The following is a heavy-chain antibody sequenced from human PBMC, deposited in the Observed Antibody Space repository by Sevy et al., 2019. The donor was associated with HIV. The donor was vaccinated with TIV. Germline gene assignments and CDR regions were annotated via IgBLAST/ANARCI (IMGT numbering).Heavy chain of an antibody. Sequence: GGSLRLSCAASGFSFSDYYWGWIRQAPGKGLEWVSHISPSAKTTYYADSVEGRFTISRDNAKKSLYLQMSSLRAEDTAVYYCVGGKYWFDPWGQGTLVTVSS. CDR1: GFSFSDYY. V-gene: IGHV3-11*04. CDR3: VGGKYWFDP. J-gene: IGHJ5*02. CDR2: ISPSAKTT.